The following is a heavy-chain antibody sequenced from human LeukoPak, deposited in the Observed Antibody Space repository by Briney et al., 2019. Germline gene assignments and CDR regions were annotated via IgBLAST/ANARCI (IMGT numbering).Heavy chain of an antibody. Sequence: ASVKVSCKASGYTFTSYYMHWVRQAPGQGLERMGIINPSGGSTSYAQKFQGRVSMTRDMSTSTVYMELSSLRSEDTAVYYCAREAGERYFDLWGRGTLVTVSS. CDR2: INPSGGST. J-gene: IGHJ2*01. V-gene: IGHV1-46*01. D-gene: IGHD7-27*01. CDR3: AREAGERYFDL. CDR1: GYTFTSYY.